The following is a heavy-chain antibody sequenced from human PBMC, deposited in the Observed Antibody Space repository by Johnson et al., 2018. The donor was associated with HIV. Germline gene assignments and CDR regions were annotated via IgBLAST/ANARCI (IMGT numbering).Heavy chain of an antibody. V-gene: IGHV3-7*01. CDR3: ARQLGYYYDSSGYYAEPDDAFDI. CDR1: GFTFSRFA. J-gene: IGHJ3*02. D-gene: IGHD3-22*01. CDR2: IKQDGSEK. Sequence: VQLVESGGGVVQPGGSLRLSCAASGFTFSRFAMHWVRQAPGKGLEWVANIKQDGSEKYYVDSVKGRFTISRDNAENSLYLQMNSLRAEDTAVYYCARQLGYYYDSSGYYAEPDDAFDIWGQGTMVTVSS.